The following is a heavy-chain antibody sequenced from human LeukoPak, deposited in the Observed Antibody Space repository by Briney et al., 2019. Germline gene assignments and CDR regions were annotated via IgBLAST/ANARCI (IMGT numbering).Heavy chain of an antibody. CDR3: ARQSLRFGEYTYDY. D-gene: IGHD3-10*01. J-gene: IGHJ4*02. CDR1: GSSFTSYW. V-gene: IGHV5-51*01. CDR2: IYPGDSDT. Sequence: GESLKISCKGSGSSFTSYWIGWARPMPGKGLEWMGIIYPGDSDTRYSPSFQGQVTISADKSISTAYLQWSSLKASDTAMYYCARQSLRFGEYTYDYWGQGTLVTVSS.